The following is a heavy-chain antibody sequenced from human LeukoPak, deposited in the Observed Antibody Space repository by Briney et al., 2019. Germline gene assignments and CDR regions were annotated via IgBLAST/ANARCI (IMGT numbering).Heavy chain of an antibody. CDR1: GGSISSGGYY. Sequence: SETLSLTCTVSGGSISSGGYYWSWIRQPPGKGLEWIGYIYYSGSTNYNPSLKSRVTISVDTSKNQFSLKLTSVTAADTAVYYCAREYYYDSSGYRYWRPFDYWGQGTLVTVSS. V-gene: IGHV4-61*08. J-gene: IGHJ4*02. CDR2: IYYSGST. CDR3: AREYYYDSSGYRYWRPFDY. D-gene: IGHD3-22*01.